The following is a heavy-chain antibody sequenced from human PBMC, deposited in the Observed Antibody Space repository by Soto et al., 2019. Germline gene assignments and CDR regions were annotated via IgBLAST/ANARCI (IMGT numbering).Heavy chain of an antibody. CDR3: ARFPTIPSYYDILTGYYYYGMDV. Sequence: GESLKISCKGSGYSFTSYWISWVRQMPGKGLEWMGRIDPSDSYTNYSPSFQGHVTISADKSISTAYLQWSSLKASDTAMYYCARFPTIPSYYDILTGYYYYGMDVWGQGTTVTVSS. CDR2: IDPSDSYT. J-gene: IGHJ6*02. CDR1: GYSFTSYW. V-gene: IGHV5-10-1*01. D-gene: IGHD3-9*01.